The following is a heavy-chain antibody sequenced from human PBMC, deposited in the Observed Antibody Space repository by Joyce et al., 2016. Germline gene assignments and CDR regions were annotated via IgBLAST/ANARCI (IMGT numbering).Heavy chain of an antibody. CDR1: GFTFSSYS. Sequence: EVQLVESGGGLVRPGGSLRLSCAASGFTFSSYSTNWVRQAPGKGQEWVSFISSNRNYIYYADSVKGRFTISRDNAKSSLFLQMDSLRAEDTAVYYCARNSAPRASTYYGLDVWGQGTTVTVSS. CDR3: ARNSAPRASTYYGLDV. D-gene: IGHD5/OR15-5a*01. V-gene: IGHV3-21*01. CDR2: ISSNRNYI. J-gene: IGHJ6*02.